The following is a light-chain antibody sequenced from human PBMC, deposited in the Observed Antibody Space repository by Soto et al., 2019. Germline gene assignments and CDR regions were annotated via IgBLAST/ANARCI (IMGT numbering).Light chain of an antibody. CDR3: QQYCSSPPT. V-gene: IGKV3-20*01. CDR2: GAS. CDR1: QSVYKNF. J-gene: IGKJ4*01. Sequence: EIVLTQSPGTLSLSPGERATLSCRASQSVYKNFLAWYQQKPGQAPRLLINGASNRATGIPDRFSGSGSGTDFALAIDRLEPEDFAVYFCQQYCSSPPTFGGWTKV.